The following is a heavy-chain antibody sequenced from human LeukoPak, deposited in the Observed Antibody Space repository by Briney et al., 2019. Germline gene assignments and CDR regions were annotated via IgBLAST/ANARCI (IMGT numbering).Heavy chain of an antibody. D-gene: IGHD3-22*01. J-gene: IGHJ4*02. CDR1: GFTFSNAW. CDR2: IKSKTDGGTT. CDR3: TTDIMPYYYDSSGIPEVDY. Sequence: GGSLRLSCAASGFTFSNAWMSWVRQAPGKGLEWVGRIKSKTDGGTTDYAAPVKGRFTISRDDSKNTLYLQMNSLKTEDTAVYYCTTDIMPYYYDSSGIPEVDYWGQGTLVTVSS. V-gene: IGHV3-15*01.